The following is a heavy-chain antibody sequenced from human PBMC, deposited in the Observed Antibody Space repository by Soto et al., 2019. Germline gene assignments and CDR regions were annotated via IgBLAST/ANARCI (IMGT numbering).Heavy chain of an antibody. CDR3: ANSLKGLKLGDGWGKDR. J-gene: IGHJ6*02. Sequence: ASVKVSCTASGYTFTSYYMHWVRQAPGQGLEWMGIINPSGGSTSYAQKFQGRVTMTRDTSTSTVYMELSSLRSEDTAVYYCANSLKGLKLGDGWGKDRWGQGTTVTVSS. CDR2: INPSGGST. D-gene: IGHD3-16*01. V-gene: IGHV1-46*01. CDR1: GYTFTSYY.